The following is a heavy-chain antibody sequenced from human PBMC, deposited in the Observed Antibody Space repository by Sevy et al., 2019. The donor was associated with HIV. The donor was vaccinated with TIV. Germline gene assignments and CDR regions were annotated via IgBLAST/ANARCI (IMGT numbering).Heavy chain of an antibody. V-gene: IGHV1-46*02. CDR2: INPTGGST. CDR3: ARDLTIFGVIPDY. J-gene: IGHJ4*02. Sequence: ASVKVSCKASGYTFNNYYMHWVRQAPGQGLEWVGIINPTGGSTSYAQKFQGRVTITRDTSTSTVYMELSSLRSEDTAVYYCARDLTIFGVIPDYWGQGTLVTVSS. CDR1: GYTFNNYY. D-gene: IGHD3-3*01.